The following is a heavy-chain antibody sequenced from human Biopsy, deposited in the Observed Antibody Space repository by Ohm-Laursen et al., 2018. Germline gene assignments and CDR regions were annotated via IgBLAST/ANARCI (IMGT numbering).Heavy chain of an antibody. CDR2: MSPNTGNT. J-gene: IGHJ4*02. D-gene: IGHD1-26*01. CDR1: EGTFSNYD. CDR3: ARWETTLGRSLDS. Sequence: ASVKVSCKAPEGTFSNYDINWVRQATGQGLEWMGWMSPNTGNTVYAQRFQDRVTMTSDTSTGTAYMELTSLTSDDTAVYFCARWETTLGRSLDSWGQGTLVAVSS. V-gene: IGHV1-8*02.